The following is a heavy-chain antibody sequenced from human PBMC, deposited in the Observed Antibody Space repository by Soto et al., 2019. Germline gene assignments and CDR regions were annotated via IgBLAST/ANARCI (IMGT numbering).Heavy chain of an antibody. J-gene: IGHJ4*02. CDR1: GGTFSSGYE. Sequence: QVQLVQSGAEVKKPGSSVMVSCKASGGTFSSGYEISWVRQAPGQGLEWMAGIIPIFDTANYAQNFQGRLTITADESTTTAYMELSSLTSDATAVYYCARGMATVYYFDYWGQGTQVTVSS. D-gene: IGHD4-4*01. V-gene: IGHV1-69*01. CDR2: IIPIFDTA. CDR3: ARGMATVYYFDY.